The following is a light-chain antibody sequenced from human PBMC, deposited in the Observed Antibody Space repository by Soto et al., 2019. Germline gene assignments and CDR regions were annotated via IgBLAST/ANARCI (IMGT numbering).Light chain of an antibody. CDR2: EVS. CDR3: SSYTTSSTRV. CDR1: SSDVGIYNY. J-gene: IGLJ1*01. Sequence: QSVLTQPASVSGSPGQSIAISCTGSSSDVGIYNYVSWYQQHPGKVPKLIIYEVSNRPPGVSNRFSGSKSGNTASLTISGLQAEDEADYYCSSYTTSSTRVFGTGTSHRP. V-gene: IGLV2-14*01.